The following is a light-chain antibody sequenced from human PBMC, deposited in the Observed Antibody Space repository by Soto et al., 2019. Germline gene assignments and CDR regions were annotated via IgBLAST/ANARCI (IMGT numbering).Light chain of an antibody. J-gene: IGKJ2*01. CDR2: AAS. V-gene: IGKV1-27*01. CDR1: QGISNY. CDR3: QQRSNWPPYT. Sequence: DLQMTQSPSSLSASVGDRVTITCRASQGISNYLAWYQQKPGKVPKLLICAASTLQSGVPSRFSGSGSGTDFTLTISSLEPEDFAVYYCQQRSNWPPYTFGQGTKLEIK.